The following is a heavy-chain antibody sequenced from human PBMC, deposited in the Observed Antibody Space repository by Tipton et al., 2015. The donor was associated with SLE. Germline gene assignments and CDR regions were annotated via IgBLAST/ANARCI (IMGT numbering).Heavy chain of an antibody. CDR3: ARATDWNLSPDV. CDR2: IYTSGST. CDR1: GGSISSGSYY. V-gene: IGHV4-61*02. J-gene: IGHJ6*04. D-gene: IGHD1-7*01. Sequence: TLSLTCTVSGGSISSGSYYWSWIRQPAGKGLEWIGRIYTSGSTNYNPSLKSRVTISVDTSKNQFSLKLSSVTAADTAVYYCARATDWNLSPDVWAKGPRSPSPQ.